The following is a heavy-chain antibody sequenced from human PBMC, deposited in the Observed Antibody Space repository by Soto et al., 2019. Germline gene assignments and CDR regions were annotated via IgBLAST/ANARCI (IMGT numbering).Heavy chain of an antibody. CDR3: ASDRGYRLVN. CDR2: SIPLFGIT. J-gene: IGHJ4*02. Sequence: QVQLVQSGAEVKKPGSSVKVSCKASGGTFSSHGFNWVRQAPEQGLEWIGGSIPLFGITNHTQKFQDRITITADPSTTTAYMELRGLRSDDTAVYYCASDRGYRLVNWGQGTLLTVSS. V-gene: IGHV1-69*12. D-gene: IGHD2-15*01. CDR1: GGTFSSHG.